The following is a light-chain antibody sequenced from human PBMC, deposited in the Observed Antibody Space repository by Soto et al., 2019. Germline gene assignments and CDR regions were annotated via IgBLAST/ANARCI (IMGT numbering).Light chain of an antibody. CDR3: QQYNNWPYT. CDR1: QSVSSN. Sequence: EIVMTQSPATLSVSPGERATLSCRASQSVSSNLAWYQQKPGQAPRLLIYGASTRATGIPGRFSGSGSGTEFSLTISSLKSEDFAVYYCQQYNNWPYTCGQGTKLEIK. CDR2: GAS. J-gene: IGKJ2*01. V-gene: IGKV3-15*01.